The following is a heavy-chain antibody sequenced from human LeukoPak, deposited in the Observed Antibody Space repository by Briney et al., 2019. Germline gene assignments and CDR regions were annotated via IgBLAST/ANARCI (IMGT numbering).Heavy chain of an antibody. J-gene: IGHJ6*02. Sequence: ASVKVSCKASGGTFSSYAISWVRQAPGQGLEWMGRIIPILGIANYAQKFQGRVTITADKSTSTAYMELSSLRSEDTAVYYCAKYYYGSGSYYNSSYYYYGMDVWGQGTTVTVSS. D-gene: IGHD3-10*01. CDR2: IIPILGIA. CDR1: GGTFSSYA. CDR3: AKYYYGSGSYYNSSYYYYGMDV. V-gene: IGHV1-69*04.